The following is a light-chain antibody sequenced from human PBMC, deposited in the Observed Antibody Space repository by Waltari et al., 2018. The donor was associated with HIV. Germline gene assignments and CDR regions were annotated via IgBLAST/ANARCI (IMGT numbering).Light chain of an antibody. CDR1: SSDVGGYNS. CDR3: SSYAGSNNVL. Sequence: QSALTQPPSASGSPGQSVAISCTGTSSDVGGYNSVSLYQQPPGKAPKLMIYEVTKRPSGVPDRFSGSKSGNTASLTVSGLQAEDEADYYCSSYAGSNNVLFGGGTKLTVL. CDR2: EVT. V-gene: IGLV2-8*01. J-gene: IGLJ2*01.